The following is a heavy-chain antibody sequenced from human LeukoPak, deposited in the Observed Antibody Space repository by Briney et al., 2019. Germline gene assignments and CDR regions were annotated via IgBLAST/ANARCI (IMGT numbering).Heavy chain of an antibody. D-gene: IGHD4-17*01. CDR2: IYYSGSS. Sequence: PSETLSLTCNVSGGSISGYHWSWIRQPPGKGLEWLGYIYYSGSSNYNPSLKSRVTMSADTSKNQFSLKLSSVTAADTAVYYCARDDYGDYGKGAFDIWGQGTMVTVSS. CDR3: ARDDYGDYGKGAFDI. J-gene: IGHJ3*02. CDR1: GGSISGYH. V-gene: IGHV4-59*01.